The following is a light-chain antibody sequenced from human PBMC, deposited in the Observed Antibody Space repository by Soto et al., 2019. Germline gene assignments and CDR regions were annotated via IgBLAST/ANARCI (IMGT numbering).Light chain of an antibody. J-gene: IGKJ1*01. CDR2: GAS. CDR1: QSVSNY. Sequence: EMVLTQSPGTLSLSPGERATLSCRSSQSVSNYLAWYQQKPGQAPRLLIYGASRRATVIPDRFSGSGSGTDFTLTISRLEPEDFAVYYCHQYGGSPQTFGQGTNVEVK. V-gene: IGKV3-20*01. CDR3: HQYGGSPQT.